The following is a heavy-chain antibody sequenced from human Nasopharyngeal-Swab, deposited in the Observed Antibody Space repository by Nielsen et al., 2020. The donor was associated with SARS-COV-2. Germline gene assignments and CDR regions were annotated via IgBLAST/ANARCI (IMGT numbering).Heavy chain of an antibody. Sequence: GESLKISCAASGFTFSNYWMTWVRQAPGKGLEWVANINQDGSEKFYVDSVKGRFTISRDNSKNTVYLQMNSLRAEDTAVYYCAAAPSGDYGGYWGQGTLVTVSS. CDR1: GFTFSNYW. D-gene: IGHD4-23*01. J-gene: IGHJ4*02. CDR3: AAAPSGDYGGY. CDR2: INQDGSEK. V-gene: IGHV3-7*01.